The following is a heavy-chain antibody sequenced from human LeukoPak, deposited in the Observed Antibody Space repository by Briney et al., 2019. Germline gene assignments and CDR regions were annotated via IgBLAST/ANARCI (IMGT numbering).Heavy chain of an antibody. D-gene: IGHD6-19*01. V-gene: IGHV4-39*07. CDR2: IYYSGST. J-gene: IGHJ4*02. CDR3: ARGISGWPLDY. CDR1: GGSISSSSYY. Sequence: SETLSLTCTVSGGSISSSSYYWGWIRQPPGKGLEWIGSIYYSGSTYYNPSLKSRVTISVDTSKNQFSLKLSSVTAADTAVYYCARGISGWPLDYWGQGTLVTVSS.